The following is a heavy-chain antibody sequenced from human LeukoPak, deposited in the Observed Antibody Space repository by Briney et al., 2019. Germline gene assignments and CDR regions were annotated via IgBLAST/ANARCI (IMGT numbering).Heavy chain of an antibody. V-gene: IGHV6-1*01. J-gene: IGHJ3*02. CDR1: GDRVSSNSAA. CDR2: TYYRSKRHN. CDR3: ARQFRDAFDI. Sequence: QTLSLTCALSGDRVSSNSAAWNWIRQSPSRGLEWLGKTYYRSKRHNDYAISVKSRIIINRDTFKNQFSLQLNSETREDTAVYYCARQFRDAFDIWGQGTMVTVSS.